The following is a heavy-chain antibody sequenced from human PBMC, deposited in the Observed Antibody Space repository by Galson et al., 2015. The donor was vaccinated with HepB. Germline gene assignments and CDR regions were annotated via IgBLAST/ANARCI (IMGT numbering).Heavy chain of an antibody. Sequence: TLSLTCTVSGGSISSYYWSWIRQPPGKGLEWIGYIYYSGSTNYNPSLKSRVTISVDTSKNQFSLKLSSVTAADTAVYYCARVPPYYDILTGYSPLGYFDLWGRGTLVTV. CDR3: ARVPPYYDILTGYSPLGYFDL. D-gene: IGHD3-9*01. J-gene: IGHJ2*01. V-gene: IGHV4-59*01. CDR2: IYYSGST. CDR1: GGSISSYY.